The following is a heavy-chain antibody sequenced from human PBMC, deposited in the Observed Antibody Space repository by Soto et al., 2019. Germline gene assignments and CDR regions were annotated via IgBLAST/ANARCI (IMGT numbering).Heavy chain of an antibody. CDR1: GGSINSSSYF. J-gene: IGHJ5*02. V-gene: IGHV4-39*01. D-gene: IGHD6-19*01. CDR2: IYYSGST. CDR3: ARHYSSGSRNWFDP. Sequence: SETLSLTCSVSGGSINSSSYFWGWVRQPPGRGLEWIGSIYYSGSTYYNPSLRSRVTISVDTSKNQFSLKLSSVTAADTAVFYCARHYSSGSRNWFDPWGQGTLVTVSS.